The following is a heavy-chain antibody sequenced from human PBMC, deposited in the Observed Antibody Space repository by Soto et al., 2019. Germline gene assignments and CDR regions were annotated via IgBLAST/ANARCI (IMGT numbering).Heavy chain of an antibody. CDR2: ISGNGANT. CDR3: PKGRRDYSGPGGGYYKAGGDY. D-gene: IGHD3-10*01. V-gene: IGHV3-23*01. J-gene: IGHJ4*02. Sequence: EVQLLGSGGGLVQPGGSLRLSCAASGLTFSTYAMSWVRQAPGKGLEWVSSISGNGANTYYTDSVKGRFIISRDNSKNTLCRQMNSLSAEDTALYYCPKGRRDYSGPGGGYYKAGGDYWGQGTLVTVSS. CDR1: GLTFSTYA.